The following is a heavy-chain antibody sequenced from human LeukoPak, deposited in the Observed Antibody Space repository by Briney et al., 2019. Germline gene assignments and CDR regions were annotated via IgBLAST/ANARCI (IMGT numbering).Heavy chain of an antibody. Sequence: GGSLRLSCAPFGFTFSSHSMSWVRQAPGKGLEWVANIKQEGSEKHYVDSVKGRFSISRDNTKNPLYLQMHSLRAEDTAVYYCARAMGTSYGFWSGSYTVSYYYYMDVWGKGTTVAVS. J-gene: IGHJ6*03. CDR2: IKQEGSEK. CDR3: ARAMGTSYGFWSGSYTVSYYYYMDV. D-gene: IGHD3-3*01. CDR1: GFTFSSHS. V-gene: IGHV3-7*01.